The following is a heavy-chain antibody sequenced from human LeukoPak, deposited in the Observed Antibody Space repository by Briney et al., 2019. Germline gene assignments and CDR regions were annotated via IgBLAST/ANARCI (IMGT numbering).Heavy chain of an antibody. CDR1: GFTFSSYA. J-gene: IGHJ4*02. V-gene: IGHV3-30-3*01. D-gene: IGHD6-13*01. CDR2: ISYDGSNK. Sequence: GRSLRLSCAASGFTFSSYAMHWVRQAPGKGLEWVAVISYDGSNKYYADSVKGRFTISRDNSKNTLYLQMSSLRAEDTAVYYCAREPHAGYSSSWYWYYWGQGTLVTVSS. CDR3: AREPHAGYSSSWYWYY.